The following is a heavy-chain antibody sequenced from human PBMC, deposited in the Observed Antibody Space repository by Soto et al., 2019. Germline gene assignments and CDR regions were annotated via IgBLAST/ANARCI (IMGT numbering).Heavy chain of an antibody. Sequence: QVQVVQSGAEVKKPGASVRVSCKASGYTFSDYNMHWVRQAPGQRLEWMAWINGGNGNTIYAQKFQGRLTVTRDTPASTAYMEVSSLRSEDTAVYYCARGPSSTVNPRYYYYGMDVWGQGTTVTVSS. CDR3: ARGPSSTVNPRYYYYGMDV. CDR1: GYTFSDYN. D-gene: IGHD4-4*01. CDR2: INGGNGNT. V-gene: IGHV1-3*01. J-gene: IGHJ6*02.